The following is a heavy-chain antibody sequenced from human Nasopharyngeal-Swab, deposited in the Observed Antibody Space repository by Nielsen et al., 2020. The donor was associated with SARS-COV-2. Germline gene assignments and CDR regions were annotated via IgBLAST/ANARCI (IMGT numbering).Heavy chain of an antibody. V-gene: IGHV3-74*01. Sequence: GESLKISCAASGFTFSSYGMHWVRQAPGKGLVWVSRINSDGSSTSYADSVKGRFTISRDNAKNALYLQMNSLRAEDTAVYYCARVAAAGTLYYYYYMDVWGKGTTVTVSS. D-gene: IGHD6-13*01. CDR1: GFTFSSYG. J-gene: IGHJ6*03. CDR3: ARVAAAGTLYYYYYMDV. CDR2: INSDGSST.